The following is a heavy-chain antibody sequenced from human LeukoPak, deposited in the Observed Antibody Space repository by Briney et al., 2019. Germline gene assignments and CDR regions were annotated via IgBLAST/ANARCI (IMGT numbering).Heavy chain of an antibody. V-gene: IGHV3-21*01. CDR3: ARDSSYGIDY. J-gene: IGHJ4*02. CDR2: ISSSSSYI. D-gene: IGHD5-18*01. Sequence: PGGSLRLSCAAPGFTFSGYSMNWVRQAPGKGLEWVSSISSSSSYIYYADSVKGRFTISRDNAKNSLYLQMNSLRAEDTAVYYCARDSSYGIDYWGQGTLVTVSS. CDR1: GFTFSGYS.